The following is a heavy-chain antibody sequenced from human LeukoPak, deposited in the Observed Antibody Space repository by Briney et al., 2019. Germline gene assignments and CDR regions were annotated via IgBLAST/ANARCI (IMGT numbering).Heavy chain of an antibody. CDR2: ISSSGSAI. Sequence: PGGSLRLSCAASGFTFSSYEMNWVRQAPGKGLEWVSYISSSGSAIYYADSVKGRFTISRDNAKNSLYLQMNSLRAEDTAVYYCAREKGIVVTDAFDIWGRGTMVTVSS. CDR3: AREKGIVVTDAFDI. J-gene: IGHJ3*02. D-gene: IGHD1-26*01. CDR1: GFTFSSYE. V-gene: IGHV3-48*03.